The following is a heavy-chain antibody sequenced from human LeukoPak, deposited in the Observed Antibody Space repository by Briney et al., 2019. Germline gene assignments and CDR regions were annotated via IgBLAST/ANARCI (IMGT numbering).Heavy chain of an antibody. CDR1: GFTVSSNY. Sequence: GGSLRLSCAASGFTVSSNYMSWDRQAPGKVLEWVSSISSSSSYIYYADSVKGRFTISRDNAKNSLYLQMNSLRAEDTAVYYSARDRAIILFGAFDIWGQGTMVTVSS. CDR2: ISSSSSYI. D-gene: IGHD3-3*01. CDR3: ARDRAIILFGAFDI. V-gene: IGHV3-21*01. J-gene: IGHJ3*02.